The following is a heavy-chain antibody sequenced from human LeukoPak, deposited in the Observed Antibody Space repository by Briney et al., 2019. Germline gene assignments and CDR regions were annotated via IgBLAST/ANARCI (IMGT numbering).Heavy chain of an antibody. CDR1: GFTFSSYS. J-gene: IGHJ3*02. Sequence: KSGGSLRLSCAASGFTFSSYSMNWVRQAPGKGLEWVSSISSSSSYIYYADSVKGRFTISKDNAKNSLYLQMNSLRAEDTAVYYCARDREGTYYDSSGQGAFDIWGQGTVVTVSS. V-gene: IGHV3-21*01. D-gene: IGHD3-22*01. CDR3: ARDREGTYYDSSGQGAFDI. CDR2: ISSSSSYI.